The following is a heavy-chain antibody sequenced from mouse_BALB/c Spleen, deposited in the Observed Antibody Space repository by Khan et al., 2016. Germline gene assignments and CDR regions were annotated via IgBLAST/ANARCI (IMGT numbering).Heavy chain of an antibody. J-gene: IGHJ2*01. CDR1: GYTFTSYW. V-gene: IGHV1S81*02. CDR2: TNPTNGRT. D-gene: IGHD1-1*01. Sequence: QVQLQQPGAELVKAGASVKMSCKASGYTFTSYWMHWVKQRLGQGLEWFAETNPTNGRTYYNGKFKSKATLTVDKSSSTAYMLLSGPTFEDSAVYYCARIKKIVATYFDYWGQGTTLTVSS. CDR3: ARIKKIVATYFDY.